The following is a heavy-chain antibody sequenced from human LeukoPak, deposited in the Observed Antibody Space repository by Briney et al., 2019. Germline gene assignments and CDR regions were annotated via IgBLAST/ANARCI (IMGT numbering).Heavy chain of an antibody. CDR3: ARRGGSYSHSDF. Sequence: ASVKVSCKASGYTFSSYGSIWVRQAPGHGLQWMGWVSPFNGNTDYAPKLQGRVTMTTDTSTTTAYMELRSLTSDDTAVYYCARRGGSYSHSDFWGQGTLVTVSS. V-gene: IGHV1-18*01. J-gene: IGHJ4*02. CDR2: VSPFNGNT. D-gene: IGHD1-26*01. CDR1: GYTFSSYG.